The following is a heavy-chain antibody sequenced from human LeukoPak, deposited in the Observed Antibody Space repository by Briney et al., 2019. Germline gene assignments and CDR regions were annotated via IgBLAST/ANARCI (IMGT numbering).Heavy chain of an antibody. J-gene: IGHJ4*02. CDR3: ARDLRLLEWLSPSGKRGHDY. D-gene: IGHD3-3*01. Sequence: GGSLRLSCAASGFTFSSYSMNWVRQAPGKGLEWVSYISSSGSTIYYADSVKGRFTISRDNAKNSLYLQMNSLRDEDTAVYYCARDLRLLEWLSPSGKRGHDYWGQGTLVTVSS. V-gene: IGHV3-48*02. CDR2: ISSSGSTI. CDR1: GFTFSSYS.